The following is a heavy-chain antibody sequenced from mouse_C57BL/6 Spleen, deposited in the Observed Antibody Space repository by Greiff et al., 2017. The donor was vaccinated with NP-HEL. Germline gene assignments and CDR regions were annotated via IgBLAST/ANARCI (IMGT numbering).Heavy chain of an antibody. V-gene: IGHV2-9-1*01. CDR3: ARAYYSNYGYAMDY. Sequence: VKLVESGPGLVAPSQSLSITCTVSGFSLTSYAISWVCQPPGKGLEWLGVIWTGGGTNYNSALKSRLSISKDNSKSQVFLKMNSLQTDDTARYYCARAYYSNYGYAMDYWGQGTSVTVSS. J-gene: IGHJ4*01. CDR1: GFSLTSYA. CDR2: IWTGGGT. D-gene: IGHD2-5*01.